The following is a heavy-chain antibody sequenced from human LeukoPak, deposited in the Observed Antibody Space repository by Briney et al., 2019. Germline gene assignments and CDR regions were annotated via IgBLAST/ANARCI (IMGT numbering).Heavy chain of an antibody. J-gene: IGHJ4*02. Sequence: SETLSLTCTVSGGSISGYYWYWIRQPPGEGLEWIGYIYYSGSAHYNPSLKSRVTISVDTFKSQFSLNLNSVTASDTAVYYCARTPDTSGSFDYWGQGNLVTVSS. V-gene: IGHV4-59*01. CDR3: ARTPDTSGSFDY. CDR2: IYYSGSA. CDR1: GGSISGYY. D-gene: IGHD3-22*01.